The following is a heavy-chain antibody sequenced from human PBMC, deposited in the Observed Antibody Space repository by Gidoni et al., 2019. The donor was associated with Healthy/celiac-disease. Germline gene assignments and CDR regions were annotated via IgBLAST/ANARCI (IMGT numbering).Heavy chain of an antibody. Sequence: QVQLVQSGAEVKKPGASVKVSCTASGYTFPSYGISWVRRAPGQGLEWMGWISAYNGNTNYAQKIKGRVTMTTDTSTSTAYMELRSLRSDDTAVYYCARDHGAPDFWSGYLNWFDPWGQGTLVTVSS. J-gene: IGHJ5*02. CDR2: ISAYNGNT. CDR3: ARDHGAPDFWSGYLNWFDP. D-gene: IGHD3-3*01. V-gene: IGHV1-18*01. CDR1: GYTFPSYG.